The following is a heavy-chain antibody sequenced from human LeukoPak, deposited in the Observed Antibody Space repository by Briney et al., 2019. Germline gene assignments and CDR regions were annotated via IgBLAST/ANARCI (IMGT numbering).Heavy chain of an antibody. CDR2: IIPILGIA. CDR1: GGTFSSYA. J-gene: IGHJ4*02. V-gene: IGHV1-69*04. D-gene: IGHD3-22*01. CDR3: ARSLSYDSSGYYHPFDY. Sequence: SVKVSCKASGGTFSSYAISWVRQAPGQGLEWMGRIIPILGIANYAQKFQGRVTVTADKSTSTAYMELSSLRSEDTAVYYCARSLSYDSSGYYHPFDYWGQGTLVTVSS.